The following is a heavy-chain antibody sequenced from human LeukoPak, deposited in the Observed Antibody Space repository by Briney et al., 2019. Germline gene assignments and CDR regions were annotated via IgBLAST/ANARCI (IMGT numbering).Heavy chain of an antibody. CDR2: IYYTGQT. Sequence: SQTLSLTCTVSGGSISSAGYYWSWIRQHPGKGLEWIGYIYYTGQTYYNPSLKSRLTLSADTSDNQFSLKVTSVTAADTAVYYCARGEEYVYYFDYWGQGSLVTVSS. D-gene: IGHD2-2*01. CDR3: ARGEEYVYYFDY. V-gene: IGHV4-31*03. J-gene: IGHJ4*02. CDR1: GGSISSAGYY.